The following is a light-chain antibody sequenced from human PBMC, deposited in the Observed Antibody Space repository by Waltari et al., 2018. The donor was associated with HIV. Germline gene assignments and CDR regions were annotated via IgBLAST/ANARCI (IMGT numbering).Light chain of an antibody. CDR1: TRDVGAYSY. J-gene: IGLJ1*01. Sequence: QSALTQPASVSGSPGQSITISCTGTTRDVGAYSYVSWYQQYPSEAPKVMFYDDSDRPSWVSDCFAGSKSGNMASLTISGLQAEDEADYYCSSYTTSNSYVFGTGTKVTVL. CDR2: DDS. V-gene: IGLV2-14*03. CDR3: SSYTTSNSYV.